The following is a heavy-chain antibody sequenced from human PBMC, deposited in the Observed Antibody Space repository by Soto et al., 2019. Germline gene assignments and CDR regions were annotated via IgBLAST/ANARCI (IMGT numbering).Heavy chain of an antibody. CDR3: ARDASSGWWREVYYGMDV. Sequence: PSETLSLTCTVSGGSVSSGSYYWSWIRQPPGKGLEWIGYIYYSGSTNYNPSLKSRVTISVDTSKNQFSLKLSSVTAADTAVYYCARDASSGWWREVYYGMDVWGQGTTVTVSS. D-gene: IGHD6-19*01. J-gene: IGHJ6*02. V-gene: IGHV4-61*01. CDR1: GGSVSSGSYY. CDR2: IYYSGST.